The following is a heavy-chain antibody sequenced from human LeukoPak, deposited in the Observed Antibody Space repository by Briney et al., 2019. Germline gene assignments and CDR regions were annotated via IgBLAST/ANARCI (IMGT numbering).Heavy chain of an antibody. J-gene: IGHJ4*02. CDR1: GGSISSYY. CDR3: ARHPTIPTDSSGSFDY. CDR2: IYYSGST. D-gene: IGHD3-22*01. Sequence: ETLSLTCTVSGGSISSYYWSWIRQPPGKGLEWIGYIYYSGSTNYNPSLKSRVTTSVDTSKNQFSLKLSSVTAADTAVYYCARHPTIPTDSSGSFDYWGQGTLVTVSS. V-gene: IGHV4-59*08.